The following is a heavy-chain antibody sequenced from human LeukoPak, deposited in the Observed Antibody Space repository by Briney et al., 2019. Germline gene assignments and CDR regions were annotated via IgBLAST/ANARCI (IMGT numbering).Heavy chain of an antibody. V-gene: IGHV4-4*07. CDR3: ARWERYYDSSGYPTPRAFDI. Sequence: SETLSLTCTVSGVSISSYYWSWIRQPDGKGLEWIGRIYTSGSTNYNPSLKSRVTVSLDTSKNQFSLKPSSVSAADTAVYYCARWERYYDSSGYPTPRAFDIWGQGTMVTVSS. CDR1: GVSISSYY. D-gene: IGHD3-22*01. J-gene: IGHJ3*02. CDR2: IYTSGST.